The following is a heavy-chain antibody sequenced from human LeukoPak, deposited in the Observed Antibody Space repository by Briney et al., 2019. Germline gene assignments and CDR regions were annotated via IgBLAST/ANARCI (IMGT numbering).Heavy chain of an antibody. J-gene: IGHJ6*02. Sequence: SVKVSCKASGGTXSSYAISWVRQAPGQGLEWMGGIIPIFGTANYAQKFQGRVTITADESTSTAYMELSSLRSEDTAVYYCARDPTDRIVVVPAAIPYYYYGMDVWGQGTTVTVSS. D-gene: IGHD2-2*01. V-gene: IGHV1-69*01. CDR3: ARDPTDRIVVVPAAIPYYYYGMDV. CDR2: IIPIFGTA. CDR1: GGTXSSYA.